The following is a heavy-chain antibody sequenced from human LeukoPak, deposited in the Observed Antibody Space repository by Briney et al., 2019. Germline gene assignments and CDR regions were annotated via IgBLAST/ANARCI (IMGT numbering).Heavy chain of an antibody. Sequence: PRGSLRLSCVASGFSFYTLDMSWVRQAPGKGLEWVSTIGGTGVVKVYADSVKGRFSISRDNTENTLYLQMNNLGVEDTAIYFCATKTSFEYWGQGTLVTVSS. CDR1: GFSFYTLD. J-gene: IGHJ4*02. CDR2: IGGTGVVK. CDR3: ATKTSFEY. D-gene: IGHD2-2*01. V-gene: IGHV3-23*01.